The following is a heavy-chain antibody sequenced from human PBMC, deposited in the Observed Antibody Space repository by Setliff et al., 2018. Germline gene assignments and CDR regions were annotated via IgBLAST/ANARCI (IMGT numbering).Heavy chain of an antibody. D-gene: IGHD3-10*01. V-gene: IGHV4-34*01. CDR1: GGPFSGYY. J-gene: IGHJ4*02. CDR3: ARGFLRYDSGTYYTY. CDR2: INHSGGT. Sequence: PSETLSLTCAVQGGPFSGYYWSWIRQPPGKGLESIGDINHSGGTNYNPSLKSRVTVSIDTSKNHFSLKLSSVTAADTAVYYCARGFLRYDSGTYYTYWGQGTLVTVSS.